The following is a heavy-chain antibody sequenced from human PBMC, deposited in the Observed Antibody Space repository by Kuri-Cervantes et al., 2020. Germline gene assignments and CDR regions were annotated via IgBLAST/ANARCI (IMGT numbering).Heavy chain of an antibody. Sequence: ASVKVSCKASGYTFTGYYMHWVRQAPGQGLEWMGWINPNGGGTNYAQKFQDRVSMTRDTSISTAYMELSRLTSDDTAMYYCARDPPLSSDVLTGYLDWGQGTLVTVSS. J-gene: IGHJ4*02. V-gene: IGHV1-2*02. CDR1: GYTFTGYY. CDR2: INPNGGGT. D-gene: IGHD3-9*01. CDR3: ARDPPLSSDVLTGYLD.